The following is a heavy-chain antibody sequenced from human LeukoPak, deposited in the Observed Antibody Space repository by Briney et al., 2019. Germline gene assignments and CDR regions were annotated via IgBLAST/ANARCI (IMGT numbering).Heavy chain of an antibody. Sequence: SETLPLTCTVSGYSISSGYYWGWIRQPPGKGLEWIGSIYHSGSTYYNPSLKSRVTISVDTSKNQFSLKLSSVTAADTAVYYCAREPSLYDFWSGPINWFDPWGQGTLVTVSS. J-gene: IGHJ5*02. D-gene: IGHD3-3*01. CDR1: GYSISSGYY. CDR2: IYHSGST. V-gene: IGHV4-38-2*02. CDR3: AREPSLYDFWSGPINWFDP.